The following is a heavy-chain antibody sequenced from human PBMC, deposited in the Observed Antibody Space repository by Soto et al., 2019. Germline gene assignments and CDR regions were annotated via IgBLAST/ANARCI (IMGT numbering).Heavy chain of an antibody. CDR3: ATALDTYYDILTGSPPIGMDV. D-gene: IGHD3-9*01. V-gene: IGHV1-2*04. J-gene: IGHJ6*02. Sequence: ASVKVSCKSSGYTFTGYYMHWVRQAPGQGLEWMGWINPNSGGTNYAQKFQGWVTMTRDTSISTAYMELSRLRSDDTAVYYCATALDTYYDILTGSPPIGMDVWGQGTTVTVSS. CDR2: INPNSGGT. CDR1: GYTFTGYY.